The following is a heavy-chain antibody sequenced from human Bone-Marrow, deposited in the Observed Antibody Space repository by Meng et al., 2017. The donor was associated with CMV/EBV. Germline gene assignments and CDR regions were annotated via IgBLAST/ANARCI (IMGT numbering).Heavy chain of an antibody. CDR3: APTYPNWFDP. Sequence: GESLKISCAASGFTFSSYSMNWVRQAPGKGLEWVSSISSSSSYIYYADSVKGRFTISRDNAKNSLYLQMNSLRAVDTAVYYCAPTYPNWFDPWGQGTLVTVSS. V-gene: IGHV3-21*01. CDR2: ISSSSSYI. CDR1: GFTFSSYS. D-gene: IGHD2-2*01. J-gene: IGHJ5*02.